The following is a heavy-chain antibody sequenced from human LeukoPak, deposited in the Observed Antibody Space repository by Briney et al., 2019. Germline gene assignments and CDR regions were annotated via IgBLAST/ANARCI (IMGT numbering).Heavy chain of an antibody. CDR1: GYTFTSYY. CDR2: INPSGGST. Sequence: ASVKVSCKASGYTFTSYYTHWVRQAPGQGLEWMGIINPSGGSTSYAQKFQGRVTMTRDTSTSTVYMELSSLRSEDTAVYYCARGDYDILTGPAKLNWFDPWGQGTLVTVSS. D-gene: IGHD3-9*01. CDR3: ARGDYDILTGPAKLNWFDP. V-gene: IGHV1-46*01. J-gene: IGHJ5*02.